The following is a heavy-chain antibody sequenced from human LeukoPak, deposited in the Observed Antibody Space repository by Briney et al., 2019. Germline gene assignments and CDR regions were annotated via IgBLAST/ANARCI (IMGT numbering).Heavy chain of an antibody. J-gene: IGHJ4*02. CDR2: IYYSGST. CDR1: GGSISSYY. Sequence: SETLSLTCTVPGGSISSYYWSWIRQPPGKGLEWIGYIYYSGSTNYNPSLKSRVTISVDTSKNQFSLKLSSVTAADTAVYYCARLVPYYFDYWGQGTLVTVSS. V-gene: IGHV4-59*08. CDR3: ARLVPYYFDY. D-gene: IGHD2-21*01.